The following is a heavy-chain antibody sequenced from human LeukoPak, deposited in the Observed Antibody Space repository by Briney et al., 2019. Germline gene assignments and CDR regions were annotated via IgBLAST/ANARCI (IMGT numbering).Heavy chain of an antibody. V-gene: IGHV4-4*07. J-gene: IGHJ4*02. CDR1: GGSISSYY. Sequence: SETLSLTCTVSGGSISSYYWSWIRQPAGKGLEWIGRIYTSGSTNYNPSLKSRVTMSVDTSKNQFSLKLSSVTAADTAVYYCARGLDEKYDSSGYPNDYWGQGTLVTVSS. D-gene: IGHD3-22*01. CDR2: IYTSGST. CDR3: ARGLDEKYDSSGYPNDY.